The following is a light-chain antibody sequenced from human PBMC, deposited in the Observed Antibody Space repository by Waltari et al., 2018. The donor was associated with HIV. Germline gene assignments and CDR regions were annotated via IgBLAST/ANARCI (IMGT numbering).Light chain of an antibody. J-gene: IGLJ2*01. CDR2: EVT. CDR1: RNDIGTYNY. V-gene: IGLV2-14*01. Sequence: QSALTQPASVSGSPGQSITISCTGTRNDIGTYNYVSWYHPHPGNVPKLLIYEVTKRPSGVSNRFSGSKSGNTASLTISGLQAEDEAAYYCCSYTSTTTSILFAGGTKLTVL. CDR3: CSYTSTTTSIL.